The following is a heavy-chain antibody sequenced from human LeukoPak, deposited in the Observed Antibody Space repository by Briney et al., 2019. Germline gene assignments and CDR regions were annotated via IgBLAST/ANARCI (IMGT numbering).Heavy chain of an antibody. CDR3: ARLFTGGSGGYHDY. D-gene: IGHD5-12*01. V-gene: IGHV5-51*01. CDR2: IYLGNSDT. CDR1: AYGFTTYW. J-gene: IGHJ4*02. Sequence: GESLKISCKGSAYGFTTYWIGWVGQVPGKGLEWVGIIYLGNSDTRYSPSFQGQVTISADKSISTAYLQWGSLKASDTAMYYCARLFTGGSGGYHDYWGQGTQVTVSS.